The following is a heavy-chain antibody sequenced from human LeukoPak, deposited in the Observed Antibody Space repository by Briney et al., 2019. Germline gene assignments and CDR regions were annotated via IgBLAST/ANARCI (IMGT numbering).Heavy chain of an antibody. V-gene: IGHV1-18*01. CDR2: INAYNGDT. D-gene: IGHD3-22*01. Sequence: ATVKVSCKASGYTFTRYGIGWVRQVPGQGLEWMGWINAYNGDTNYAQKLQGRVTMTTDTSTSTAYMELRSLRSDDTAVYYCARDEGSYYDYFDYWGQGTQVTVSS. CDR3: ARDEGSYYDYFDY. J-gene: IGHJ4*02. CDR1: GYTFTRYG.